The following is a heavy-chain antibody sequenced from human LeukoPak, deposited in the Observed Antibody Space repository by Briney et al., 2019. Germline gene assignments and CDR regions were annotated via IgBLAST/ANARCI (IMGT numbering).Heavy chain of an antibody. CDR1: GFTFRNFW. CDR2: TKPDGSAQ. Sequence: GSLRLSCAASGFTFRNFWMGWVRQAPGKGLEWVANTKPDGSAQYFAGSVRGRYTTSRDNAKNFLYLQMNSLRAEDTAVYYCARDGGLNTNRDYWGQGTLVSVSS. V-gene: IGHV3-7*01. CDR3: ARDGGLNTNRDY. J-gene: IGHJ4*02. D-gene: IGHD2-15*01.